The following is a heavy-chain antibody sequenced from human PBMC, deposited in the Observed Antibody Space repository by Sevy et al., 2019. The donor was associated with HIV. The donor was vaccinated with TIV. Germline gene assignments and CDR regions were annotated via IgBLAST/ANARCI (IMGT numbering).Heavy chain of an antibody. J-gene: IGHJ4*02. CDR2: IYSGDSI. D-gene: IGHD6-13*01. CDR3: SVVAEGY. V-gene: IGHV3-53*01. Sequence: GGSLRLSCAASGFTVSSNYMSWVRQAPGKGLEWVSVIYSGDSISYADSVKDRFTISIDNSKNTLYLQMNSLRAEDTAVYYCSVVAEGYWGQGTLVTVSS. CDR1: GFTVSSNY.